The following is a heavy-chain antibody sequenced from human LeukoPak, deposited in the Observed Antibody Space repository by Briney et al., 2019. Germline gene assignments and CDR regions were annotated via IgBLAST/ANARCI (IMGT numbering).Heavy chain of an antibody. Sequence: SETPSLTCAVYGGSFSGYYWGWIRQPPGKGLEWIGEINHSGSTNYNPSLKSRVTISVDTSKNQFSLKLSSVTAADTAVYYCARNDIAAAGYNWFDPWGQGTLVTVSS. CDR2: INHSGST. J-gene: IGHJ5*02. CDR1: GGSFSGYY. D-gene: IGHD6-13*01. V-gene: IGHV4-34*01. CDR3: ARNDIAAAGYNWFDP.